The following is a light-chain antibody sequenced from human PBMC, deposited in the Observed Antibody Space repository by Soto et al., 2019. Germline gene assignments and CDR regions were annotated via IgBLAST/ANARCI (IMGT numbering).Light chain of an antibody. Sequence: QSALTQPRSVSGSPGQSVTISCSGTSSDVGGSKYVSWYQQHPGKAPKLMIYDVTKRPSGVPDRFSGSKSGNTGSLTISGLQAEDEADYYCCSYAGSYTVMFDGGTKLTVL. CDR3: CSYAGSYTVM. V-gene: IGLV2-11*01. J-gene: IGLJ3*02. CDR1: SSDVGGSKY. CDR2: DVT.